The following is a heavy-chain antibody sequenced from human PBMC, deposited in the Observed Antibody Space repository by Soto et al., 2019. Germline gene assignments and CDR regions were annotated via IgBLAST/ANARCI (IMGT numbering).Heavy chain of an antibody. Sequence: SETLSLTCTVSGGSVSSGSYYWSWIRQPPGEGLEWIGYIYYSGSTNYNPSLKSRVTISVDTSKNQFSLQLSSVTAADTAVYSCARDSCSSTSCYQDYYYGMDVWGQGTTVTVSS. V-gene: IGHV4-61*01. CDR3: ARDSCSSTSCYQDYYYGMDV. CDR2: IYYSGST. CDR1: GGSVSSGSYY. J-gene: IGHJ6*02. D-gene: IGHD2-2*01.